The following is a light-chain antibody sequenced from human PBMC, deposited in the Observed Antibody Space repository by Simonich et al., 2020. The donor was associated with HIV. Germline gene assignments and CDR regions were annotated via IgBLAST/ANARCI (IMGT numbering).Light chain of an antibody. CDR1: QDIKNY. CDR3: QQNDNIILT. J-gene: IGKJ4*01. V-gene: IGKV1-33*01. Sequence: DIQMTQSPSSLSPSVGDRVTITCQASQDIKNYLNWYQQKPGEAPKLLIFDASTLKTGVPSRFSGSGCGTDFTFTISSLQPEDIGTYYCQQNDNIILTFGGGTKVEI. CDR2: DAS.